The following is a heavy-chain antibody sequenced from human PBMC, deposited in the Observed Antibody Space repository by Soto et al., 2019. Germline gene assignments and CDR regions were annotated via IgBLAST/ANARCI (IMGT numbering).Heavy chain of an antibody. V-gene: IGHV1-69*13. D-gene: IGHD3-3*01. CDR3: ARESITIFVVVIMEYYYYGMDV. CDR1: GGTFSSYA. CDR2: IIPIFGTA. Sequence: SVKVSFKASGGTFSSYAISWVRQASGQGLEWMGGIIPIFGTANYAQKFQGRVTITADESTSTAYMELSSLRSEDTAVYYCARESITIFVVVIMEYYYYGMDVWGQRTTVTGSS. J-gene: IGHJ6*02.